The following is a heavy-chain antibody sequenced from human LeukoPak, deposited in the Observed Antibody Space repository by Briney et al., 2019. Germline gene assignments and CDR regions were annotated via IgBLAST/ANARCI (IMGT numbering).Heavy chain of an antibody. CDR3: ARFSGGFKGFDY. J-gene: IGHJ4*02. Sequence: HPGRSLRLSCAASGFTFSIYGMTWVRQAPGKWLEWVSYISGSSSSIYYADSVKGRFTISRDNANNSLFLQMNGLRDEDTAVYYCARFSGGFKGFDYWGQGALVTVSS. V-gene: IGHV3-48*02. CDR1: GFTFSIYG. D-gene: IGHD2-15*01. CDR2: ISGSSSSI.